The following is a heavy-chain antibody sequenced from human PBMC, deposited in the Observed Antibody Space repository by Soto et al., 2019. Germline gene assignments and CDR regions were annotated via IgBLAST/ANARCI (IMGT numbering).Heavy chain of an antibody. CDR1: GGTFSSYA. J-gene: IGHJ4*02. CDR2: ISPIFGTA. Sequence: QVQLVPSVAEVKKPGSSVKVSCKASGGTFSSYAISWVRQAPEQGLEWMGGISPIFGTANYAQKFQGRVTITADESTSTAYMELGSLRSEDTAVYYCAIELDYGGNSTSDYWGQGTMVTVSS. V-gene: IGHV1-69*01. CDR3: AIELDYGGNSTSDY. D-gene: IGHD4-17*01.